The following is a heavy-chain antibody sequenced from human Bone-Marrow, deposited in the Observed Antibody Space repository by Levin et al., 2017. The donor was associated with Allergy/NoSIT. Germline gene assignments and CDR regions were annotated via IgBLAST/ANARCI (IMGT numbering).Heavy chain of an antibody. V-gene: IGHV4-39*01. Sequence: PSETLSLTCTVSGGSISSSSYYWGWIRQPPGKGLEWIGSIYYSGSTYYNPSLKSRVTISVDTSKNQFSLKLSSVTAADTAVYYCARRHYGDYGVFDYWGQGTLVTVSS. CDR1: GGSISSSSYY. J-gene: IGHJ4*02. D-gene: IGHD4-17*01. CDR2: IYYSGST. CDR3: ARRHYGDYGVFDY.